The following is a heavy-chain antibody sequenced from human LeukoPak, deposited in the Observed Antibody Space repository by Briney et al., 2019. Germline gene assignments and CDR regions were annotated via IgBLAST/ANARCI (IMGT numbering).Heavy chain of an antibody. CDR3: ARDFLSYDGSENHFEDTFDI. Sequence: ASVKISCKASGYSFDRYGISWVRQAPGPGLEWLGWIGVFNGNTNYAQNLQGRVTMTADTSTTTAYMELRSLSSDDTAVYYCARDFLSYDGSENHFEDTFDIWGQGTMVTVSS. D-gene: IGHD3-22*01. CDR1: GYSFDRYG. J-gene: IGHJ3*02. V-gene: IGHV1-18*01. CDR2: IGVFNGNT.